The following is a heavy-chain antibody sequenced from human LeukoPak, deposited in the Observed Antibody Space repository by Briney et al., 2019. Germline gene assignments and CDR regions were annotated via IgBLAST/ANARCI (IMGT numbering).Heavy chain of an antibody. Sequence: GGSLRLSCAASGFTFDDYAMHWVRQAPGKGLEWVSGISWNSGSIGYADSVKGRFTISRDNAKNSLYLQMNSLRAEDTAVYYCARGGTKLHWNAGDYFDYWGQGTLVTVSS. CDR2: ISWNSGSI. CDR1: GFTFDDYA. D-gene: IGHD1-1*01. V-gene: IGHV3-9*01. J-gene: IGHJ4*02. CDR3: ARGGTKLHWNAGDYFDY.